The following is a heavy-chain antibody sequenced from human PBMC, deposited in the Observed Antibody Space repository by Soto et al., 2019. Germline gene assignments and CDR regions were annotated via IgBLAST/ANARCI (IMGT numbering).Heavy chain of an antibody. CDR3: AKDRRPNYYYGMDV. D-gene: IGHD6-25*01. CDR1: GFTFSSYG. J-gene: IGHJ6*02. V-gene: IGHV3-30*18. Sequence: QVQLVESGGGVVQPGRPLRLSCAASGFTFSSYGMHWVRQAPGKGLEWVAVISYDGSNKYYADSVKGRFTISRDNSKNTLYLQMNSLRAEDTAVYYCAKDRRPNYYYGMDVWGQGTTVTVSS. CDR2: ISYDGSNK.